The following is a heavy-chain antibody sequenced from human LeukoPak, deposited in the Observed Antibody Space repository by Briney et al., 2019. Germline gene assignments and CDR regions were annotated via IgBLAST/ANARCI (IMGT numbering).Heavy chain of an antibody. CDR2: IYTSGST. V-gene: IGHV4-4*07. D-gene: IGHD6-6*01. CDR3: ARVRWQLDYYYYCMDV. Sequence: KPSETLSLTCTVSDASITNYYWGWIRQPAGKGLEWIGRIYTSGSTDYNPSLRSRLTISVDTSKNQFSLKLRSVTAADTAVYYCARVRWQLDYYYYCMDVWGKGTTVTVSS. J-gene: IGHJ6*03. CDR1: DASITNYY.